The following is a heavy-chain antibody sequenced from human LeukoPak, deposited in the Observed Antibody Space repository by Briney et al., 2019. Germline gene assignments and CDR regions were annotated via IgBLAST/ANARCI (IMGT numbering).Heavy chain of an antibody. Sequence: ESGPTLVNPTQTLTLTCTFSGFSLSTSGVGVGWIRQPPGKALEWLALIYWNEDKRYSPSLKSRLTITKDTSKNQVVLTMTNMDPVDTATYYCAQLRRDGYNSPFDYWGQGTLVTVPS. CDR3: AQLRRDGYNSPFDY. CDR2: IYWNEDK. V-gene: IGHV2-5*01. D-gene: IGHD5-24*01. CDR1: GFSLSTSGVG. J-gene: IGHJ4*02.